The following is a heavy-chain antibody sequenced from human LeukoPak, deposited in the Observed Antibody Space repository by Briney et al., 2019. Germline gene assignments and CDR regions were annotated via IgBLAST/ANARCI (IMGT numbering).Heavy chain of an antibody. Sequence: GGSLRLSCAASGFTLSSYEMIWVRQAPGKGLEWVSYISTGGSTTYYADSVKGRFTISRDNAKNSLYLQMNSLRAEGTAAYHCARSAFGGKAHCLDYWGQGDLVTVSS. J-gene: IGHJ4*02. V-gene: IGHV3-48*03. CDR2: ISTGGSTT. D-gene: IGHD3-10*01. CDR3: ARSAFGGKAHCLDY. CDR1: GFTLSSYE.